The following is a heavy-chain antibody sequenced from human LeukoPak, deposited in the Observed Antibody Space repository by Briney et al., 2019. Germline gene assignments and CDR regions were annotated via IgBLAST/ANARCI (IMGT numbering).Heavy chain of an antibody. CDR2: IYPNNGGT. CDR3: ASVIWGEKFSYFDY. D-gene: IGHD3-16*01. V-gene: IGHV1-2*02. CDR1: GYTFTGYH. J-gene: IGHJ4*02. Sequence: AASVKVSCKASGYTFTGYHIHWVRQAPGQGLEWMGWIYPNNGGTKYAQKFQDRVTMTRDTSITTAYMELSRLRSDDTAVYYCASVIWGEKFSYFDYWGEGPLFTVS.